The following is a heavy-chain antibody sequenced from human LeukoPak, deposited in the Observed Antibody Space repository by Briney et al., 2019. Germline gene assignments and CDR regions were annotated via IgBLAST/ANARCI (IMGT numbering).Heavy chain of an antibody. D-gene: IGHD3-22*01. CDR3: ARLDYYDSSGYRGDY. Sequence: KPSETLSLTCAVSGYSISSGYYWGWIRQPPGKGLEWIGSIYHSGSTYYNPSLKSRVTISVDTSKNQFSLKLSSVTAADTAVYYCARLDYYDSSGYRGDYWGQGTPVTVSS. V-gene: IGHV4-38-2*01. CDR2: IYHSGST. J-gene: IGHJ4*02. CDR1: GYSISSGYY.